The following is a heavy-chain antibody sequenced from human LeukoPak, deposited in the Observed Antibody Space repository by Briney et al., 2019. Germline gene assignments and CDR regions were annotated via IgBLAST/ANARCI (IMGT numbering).Heavy chain of an antibody. J-gene: IGHJ2*01. CDR1: GLTVSSNY. V-gene: IGHV3-53*01. D-gene: IGHD3-22*01. Sequence: GGSLRLSCAASGLTVSSNYMSWVRQAPGKGLEWVSVIYSGGSTYYADSVKGRFTISRDNSKNTLYLQMNSLRAEDTAVYYCARDPGDYYDSTRPWYFDLWGRGTLVTVSS. CDR2: IYSGGST. CDR3: ARDPGDYYDSTRPWYFDL.